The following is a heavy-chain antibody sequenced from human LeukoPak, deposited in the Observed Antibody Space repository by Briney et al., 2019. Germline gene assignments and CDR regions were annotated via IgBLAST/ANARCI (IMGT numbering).Heavy chain of an antibody. D-gene: IGHD3-22*01. CDR2: INHSGST. Sequence: NPSETLSLTCAVYGGSFSGYYWSWIRQPPGKGLEWIGEINHSGSTNYNPSLKSRVTISVDTSKNQFSLKLSSVTAADTAVYYCARGPYYYDSSGYQKPPVDDWDAWGQGTLVTVSS. V-gene: IGHV4-34*01. J-gene: IGHJ5*02. CDR1: GGSFSGYY. CDR3: ARGPYYYDSSGYQKPPVDDWDA.